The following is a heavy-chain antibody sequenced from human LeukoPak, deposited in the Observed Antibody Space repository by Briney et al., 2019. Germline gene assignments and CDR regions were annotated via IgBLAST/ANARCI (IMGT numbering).Heavy chain of an antibody. CDR1: GGSMSGYW. CDR2: IYYSGTT. CDR3: ARPYSYYMTV. Sequence: PSGTLSLTCAVSGGSMSGYWWGWVRQPPGKGLEWIGEIYYSGTTHYNPSLKSRVTISVDKSKNQFSLKLTSVTAADTAVYYCARPYSYYMTVGGKGTTVTAS. V-gene: IGHV4-4*02. J-gene: IGHJ6*03.